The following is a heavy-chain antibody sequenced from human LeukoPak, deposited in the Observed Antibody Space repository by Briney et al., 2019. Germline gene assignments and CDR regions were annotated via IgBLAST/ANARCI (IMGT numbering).Heavy chain of an antibody. V-gene: IGHV1-18*01. CDR2: FSAYNGNT. J-gene: IGHJ6*02. D-gene: IGHD6-6*01. Sequence: ASVEVSCKASGYTFTSYGISWVRQAPGQGLEWMGWFSAYNGNTNYAQKLQGRVTMTTDTSTSTAYMELRSLRSDDTAVYYCARTRSAAARPMAYYYYGMDVWGQGTTVTVSS. CDR1: GYTFTSYG. CDR3: ARTRSAAARPMAYYYYGMDV.